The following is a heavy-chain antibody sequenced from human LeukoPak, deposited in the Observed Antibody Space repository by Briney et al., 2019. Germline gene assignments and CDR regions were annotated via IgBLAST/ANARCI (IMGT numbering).Heavy chain of an antibody. V-gene: IGHV3-30*02. CDR2: IRYDGSNK. CDR1: GSTFSSYG. CDR3: AKDGNSGYDFYFFDY. Sequence: GGSLRLSCAASGSTFSSYGMHWVRQAPGKGLEWVAFIRYDGSNKYYADSVKGRFTISRDNSKNTLYLQMNGLRAEDTAVYYCAKDGNSGYDFYFFDYWGQGTLVTVSS. J-gene: IGHJ4*02. D-gene: IGHD5-12*01.